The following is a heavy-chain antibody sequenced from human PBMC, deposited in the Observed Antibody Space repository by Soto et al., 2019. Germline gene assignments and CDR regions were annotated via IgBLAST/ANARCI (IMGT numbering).Heavy chain of an antibody. CDR3: ARGVAGPLHWFDP. CDR2: INAGNGNT. Sequence: QVQLVQSGAEVKKPGASVKVSCKASGYTFNSYAMHWVRQAPGQRLEWMGWINAGNGNTKYSQKLQGIVTITRDTSESTDNMELSSLRSEDTAVYSCARGVAGPLHWFDPWGQGTLVTVSS. CDR1: GYTFNSYA. J-gene: IGHJ5*02. V-gene: IGHV1-3*01. D-gene: IGHD6-19*01.